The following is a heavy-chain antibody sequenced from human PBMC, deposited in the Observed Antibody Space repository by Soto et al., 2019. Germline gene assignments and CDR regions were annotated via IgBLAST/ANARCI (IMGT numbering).Heavy chain of an antibody. CDR3: ARDRIQLRLGKYSFNGMDV. D-gene: IGHD3-16*01. J-gene: IGHJ6*02. CDR2: IVPRFGSP. CDR1: GGTFSDFA. V-gene: IGHV1-69*06. Sequence: QVQLVQSGAEMRKPGSSLRVSCKASGGTFSDFAFSWVRHAPGQWLEWMGGIVPRFGSPNYAQKFGGRVTISADTSTSTVYMEVSSLRFDDTGVYFCARDRIQLRLGKYSFNGMDVWGQGTTITVSS.